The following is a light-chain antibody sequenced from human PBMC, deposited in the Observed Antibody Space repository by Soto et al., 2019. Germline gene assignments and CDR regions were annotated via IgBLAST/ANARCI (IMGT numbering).Light chain of an antibody. J-gene: IGKJ4*01. V-gene: IGKV1-39*01. Sequence: DIQMTQSPSSLSASVGDRVTMTCGSSQSISSYLNWYQQKPGKAPKLMIFAASSLQSGVPSRFSGSGSGTDFTLTISSLQPEDFATYYCQQSYSTPPTFGGGTKVDIK. CDR1: QSISSY. CDR3: QQSYSTPPT. CDR2: AAS.